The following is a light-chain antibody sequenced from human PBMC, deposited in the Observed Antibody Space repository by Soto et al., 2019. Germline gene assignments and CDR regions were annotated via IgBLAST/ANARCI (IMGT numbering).Light chain of an antibody. CDR3: QSYNDWPFS. Sequence: EIVITQSPAALTVSPGERVTLSCRASESLSTYLAWYQHKPGQAPRLLIYGASTKATGIPARFSGSGSATDFTLTISSLQSEDFAVYYCQSYNDWPFSFGQGT. CDR2: GAS. CDR1: ESLSTY. V-gene: IGKV3-15*01. J-gene: IGKJ2*01.